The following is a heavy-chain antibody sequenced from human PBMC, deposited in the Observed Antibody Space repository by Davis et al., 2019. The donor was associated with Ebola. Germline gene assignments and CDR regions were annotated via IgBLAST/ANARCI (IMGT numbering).Heavy chain of an antibody. V-gene: IGHV3-48*02. CDR2: ISSSSSTI. Sequence: GESLKISCAASGFTFSSYSMNWVRQAPGKGLEWVSYISSSSSTIYYADSVKGRFTISRDNAKNSLYLQMNSLRDEDTAVYYCARDQGTTIFGYGMDVWGQGTTVTVSS. CDR1: GFTFSSYS. J-gene: IGHJ6*02. CDR3: ARDQGTTIFGYGMDV. D-gene: IGHD3-3*01.